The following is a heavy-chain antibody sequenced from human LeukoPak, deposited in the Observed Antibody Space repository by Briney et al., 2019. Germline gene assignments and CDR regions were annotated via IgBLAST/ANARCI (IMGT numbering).Heavy chain of an antibody. D-gene: IGHD3-22*01. CDR2: ISYDGSNK. CDR3: AKGQYYYDKSDYYYGMDV. J-gene: IGHJ6*02. V-gene: IGHV3-30*18. Sequence: GRSLRLSCAASGFTFSSNGMHWVRQAPGKGLEWVAVISYDGSNKYYADSVKGRFTISRDSSKNTLYLQMNSLRAEDTAVYYCAKGQYYYDKSDYYYGMDVWGQGTTVTVSS. CDR1: GFTFSSNG.